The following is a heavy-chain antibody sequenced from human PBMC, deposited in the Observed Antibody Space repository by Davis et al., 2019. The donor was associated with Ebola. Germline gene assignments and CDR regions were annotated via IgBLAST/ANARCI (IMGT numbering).Heavy chain of an antibody. CDR1: GGTFSSYS. D-gene: IGHD4-17*01. Sequence: ASVKVSCKASGGTFSSYSISWVRQAPGQGLEWMGLIHPNDGTTKYPQKFQDRLTITRDTSTSTVYMELSGLRPDDTAMYYCATYTMTPLPFDYWGQGTLVTVSS. J-gene: IGHJ4*02. CDR3: ATYTMTPLPFDY. CDR2: IHPNDGTT. V-gene: IGHV1-46*01.